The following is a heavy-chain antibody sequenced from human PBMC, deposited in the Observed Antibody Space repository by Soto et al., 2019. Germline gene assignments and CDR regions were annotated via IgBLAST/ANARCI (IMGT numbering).Heavy chain of an antibody. D-gene: IGHD2-15*01. V-gene: IGHV2-5*02. Sequence: QITLKESGPTLVNPTQTLTLTCIFSGFSLSTSEVGVAWIRQSPGKALEWLALMYWDGDKRYSPFLKSRLTITKDTSKRQVVLTMTNVDPVDTGTYYCAHKGGRGAGMDVWGQGTTVTVSS. CDR2: MYWDGDK. J-gene: IGHJ6*02. CDR1: GFSLSTSEVG. CDR3: AHKGGRGAGMDV.